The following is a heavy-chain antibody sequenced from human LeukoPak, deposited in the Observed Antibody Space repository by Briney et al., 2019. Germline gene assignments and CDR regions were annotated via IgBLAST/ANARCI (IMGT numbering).Heavy chain of an antibody. CDR1: GYTFTGYY. Sequence: ASVKVSCKASGYTFTGYYMHWVRQAPGQGLEWMGWINPNSGGTNYAQKFQGRVTMTRDTSISTAYMELSRLRSDGTAVYYCAREYCSNTSCYLCYYYGMDVWGQGTTVTVSS. CDR2: INPNSGGT. D-gene: IGHD2-2*01. CDR3: AREYCSNTSCYLCYYYGMDV. J-gene: IGHJ6*02. V-gene: IGHV1-2*02.